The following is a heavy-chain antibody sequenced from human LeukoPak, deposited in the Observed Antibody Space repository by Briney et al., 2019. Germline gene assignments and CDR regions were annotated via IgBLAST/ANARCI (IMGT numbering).Heavy chain of an antibody. CDR3: ARLYYYDSSGYYYTFDY. CDR2: IYHSGST. Sequence: SETLSLTCTVSGGSISSSGYYWGWSRQPPGKGLEYIGYIYHSGSTNYNPSLKSRVTISVDTSKNQFSLKLSSVTAADTAVYYCARLYYYDSSGYYYTFDYWGQGTLVTVSS. D-gene: IGHD3-22*01. V-gene: IGHV4-61*05. J-gene: IGHJ4*02. CDR1: GGSISSSGYY.